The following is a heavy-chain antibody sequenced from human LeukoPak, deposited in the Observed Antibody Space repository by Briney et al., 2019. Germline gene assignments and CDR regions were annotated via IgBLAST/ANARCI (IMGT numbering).Heavy chain of an antibody. D-gene: IGHD3-10*01. CDR2: IYPNSGGT. CDR1: AYTFTGYY. J-gene: IGHJ6*03. V-gene: IGHV1-2*02. CDR3: ARVHVTMVRGKPYYYYYYMDV. Sequence: ASVKVSCKASAYTFTGYYMHWVRQAPGQGLEWMGWIYPNSGGTSYAQKFQGRVTMTRDTSISTAYMELSRLRSDDTAVYYCARVHVTMVRGKPYYYYYYMDVWGKGTTVTISS.